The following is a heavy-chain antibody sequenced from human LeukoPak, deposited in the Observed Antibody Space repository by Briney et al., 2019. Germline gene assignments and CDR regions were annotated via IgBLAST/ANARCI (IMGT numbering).Heavy chain of an antibody. D-gene: IGHD6-13*01. V-gene: IGHV3-21*01. Sequence: PGGSLRLSCAASGFTFSSYSMNWVRQAPGKGLEWVSSISSSSSYIYYAVSVKGRFTISRDNAKNSLYLQMNSLRAEDTAVYYCARGSRAAAGSAYWGQGTLVTVSS. CDR1: GFTFSSYS. CDR2: ISSSSSYI. CDR3: ARGSRAAAGSAY. J-gene: IGHJ4*02.